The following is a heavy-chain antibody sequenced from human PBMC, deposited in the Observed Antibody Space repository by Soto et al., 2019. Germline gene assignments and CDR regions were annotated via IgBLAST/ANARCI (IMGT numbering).Heavy chain of an antibody. D-gene: IGHD2-15*01. V-gene: IGHV3-30*18. Sequence: GGSLRLSCAASGFTFSSYGMHWVRQAPGKGLEWVAVIPYDGSNKYYADSVKGRFTISRDNSKNTLYLQMNSLRAEDTAVYYYAKDLADQDCSGGSCYLYYFDYWGQGTLVTVSS. CDR2: IPYDGSNK. CDR3: AKDLADQDCSGGSCYLYYFDY. J-gene: IGHJ4*02. CDR1: GFTFSSYG.